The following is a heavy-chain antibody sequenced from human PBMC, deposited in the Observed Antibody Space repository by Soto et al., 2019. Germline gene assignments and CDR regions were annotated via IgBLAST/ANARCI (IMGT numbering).Heavy chain of an antibody. CDR1: GGSISTATYS. CDR3: ARGGTEHSSCHKYGFDV. J-gene: IGHJ6*02. CDR2: VYYRGGA. V-gene: IGHV4-31*03. Sequence: SATLSLSCTVAGGSISTATYSWPWIRQLPGKGLEWIGNVYYRGGAYYNPSLQSRVTISLDTSKTQFSMKLKSVNAADTAVYYCARGGTEHSSCHKYGFDVWGQGTTVTVSS. D-gene: IGHD6-6*01.